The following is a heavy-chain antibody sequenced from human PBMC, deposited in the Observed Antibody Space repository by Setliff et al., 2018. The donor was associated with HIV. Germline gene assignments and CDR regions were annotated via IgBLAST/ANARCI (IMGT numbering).Heavy chain of an antibody. CDR2: INPNNGGT. J-gene: IGHJ4*02. CDR3: ERVRVGATPLDY. D-gene: IGHD1-26*01. Sequence: ASVKVSCKASGYTFTGYYMHWVRQAPGQGLEWMGWINPNNGGTNYAQKFQGRVTMTRDTSISTAYMELRSLRSDDTAVYYCERVRVGATPLDYWGQGTLVTVSS. CDR1: GYTFTGYY. V-gene: IGHV1-2*02.